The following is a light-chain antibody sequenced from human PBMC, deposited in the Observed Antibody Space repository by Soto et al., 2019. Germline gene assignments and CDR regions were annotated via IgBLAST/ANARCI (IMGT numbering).Light chain of an antibody. CDR1: QTISSW. Sequence: DIQMTQFPSTLSASVGDRVTITCRASQTISSWLAWYQQKPGKAPKLLIYKASTLKSGVPSRFSGSGSGTDFTLTISSLQPEDFATYYCLQDYNYPRTCGQGTKVDIK. CDR2: KAS. CDR3: LQDYNYPRT. V-gene: IGKV1-5*03. J-gene: IGKJ1*01.